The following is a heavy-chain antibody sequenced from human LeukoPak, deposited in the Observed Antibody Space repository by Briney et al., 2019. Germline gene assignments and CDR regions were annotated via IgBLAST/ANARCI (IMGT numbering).Heavy chain of an antibody. CDR2: IYHSGST. D-gene: IGHD4-11*01. J-gene: IGHJ4*02. Sequence: PSETLSLTCTVSGYSISSGYYWGWIRQPPGKGLEWIGSIYHSGSTYYNPSLKSRVTISVDTSKNQFSLKLSSVTAADTAVYYCARDSNRLPTFDYWGQGTLVTVSS. CDR1: GYSISSGYY. V-gene: IGHV4-38-2*02. CDR3: ARDSNRLPTFDY.